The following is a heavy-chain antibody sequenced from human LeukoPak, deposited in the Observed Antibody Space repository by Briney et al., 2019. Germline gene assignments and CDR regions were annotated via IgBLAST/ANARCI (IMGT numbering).Heavy chain of an antibody. CDR2: IYSGGST. V-gene: IGHV3-66*02. D-gene: IGHD3-10*01. CDR3: ARGPLSYYGSGSNGMDV. J-gene: IGHJ6*02. Sequence: GGSLRLSCAASGFTFSSYAMSWVRQAPGKGLEWVSVIYSGGSTYYSDSVQGRFTISRDNSKNTLYLQMNSLRAEDTAVYYCARGPLSYYGSGSNGMDVWGQGTTVTVSS. CDR1: GFTFSSYA.